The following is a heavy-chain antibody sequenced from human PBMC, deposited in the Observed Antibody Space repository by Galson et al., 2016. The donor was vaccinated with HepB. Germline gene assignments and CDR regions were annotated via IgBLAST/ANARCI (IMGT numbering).Heavy chain of an antibody. CDR3: ARGLRFLEWLLPPLDY. D-gene: IGHD3-3*01. V-gene: IGHV3-33*01. CDR1: GFTFSSYG. Sequence: SLRLSCAASGFTFSSYGMHWVRQAPGKGLEWVAGIWYDGSNKYYADSVKGRFTVSRDNSKNTLYLQMNSLRAEDTAVYYCARGLRFLEWLLPPLDYWGQGTLVTVSS. CDR2: IWYDGSNK. J-gene: IGHJ4*02.